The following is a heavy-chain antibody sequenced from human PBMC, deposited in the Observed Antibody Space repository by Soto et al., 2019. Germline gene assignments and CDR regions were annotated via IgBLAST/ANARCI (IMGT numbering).Heavy chain of an antibody. D-gene: IGHD3-3*01. J-gene: IGHJ3*02. Sequence: SETLSLTCTVSGGSISSGGYYWSWIRQHPGKGLEWIGYIYYSGSTYYNPSLKSRVTISVDTSKNQFSLKLSSVTAADTAVYYCARTPKPYYDFWSGYYDAFDIWGQGTMVTVSS. V-gene: IGHV4-31*03. CDR3: ARTPKPYYDFWSGYYDAFDI. CDR1: GGSISSGGYY. CDR2: IYYSGST.